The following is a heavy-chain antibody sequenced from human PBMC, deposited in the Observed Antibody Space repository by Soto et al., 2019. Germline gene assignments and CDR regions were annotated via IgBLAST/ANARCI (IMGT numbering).Heavy chain of an antibody. CDR1: GFTFSSYA. CDR3: AREWLQFPYFDY. D-gene: IGHD5-12*01. CDR2: ISYDGSNK. V-gene: IGHV3-30-3*01. Sequence: GGSMRLSCAASGFTFSSYAMHWVRQAPGKGLEWVAVISYDGSNKYYADSVKGRFTISRDNSKNTLYLQMNSLRAEDTAVYYCAREWLQFPYFDYWGQGTLVTVSS. J-gene: IGHJ4*02.